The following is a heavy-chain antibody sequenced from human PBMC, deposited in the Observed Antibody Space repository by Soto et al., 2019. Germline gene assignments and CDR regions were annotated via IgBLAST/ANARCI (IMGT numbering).Heavy chain of an antibody. CDR3: ARTGGRYAITAYDV. CDR2: IYYSGTT. D-gene: IGHD1-26*01. Sequence: QVQLQESGPGLVKPSETLSLICAGSGVSINSYYWSWIRQPPGKALEWIGYIYYSGTTNYNPSLKSRVTISVDTSKNQFSRRLSCVTAADTAVYYCARTGGRYAITAYDVWGPGTLVTVSS. J-gene: IGHJ3*01. CDR1: GVSINSYY. V-gene: IGHV4-59*01.